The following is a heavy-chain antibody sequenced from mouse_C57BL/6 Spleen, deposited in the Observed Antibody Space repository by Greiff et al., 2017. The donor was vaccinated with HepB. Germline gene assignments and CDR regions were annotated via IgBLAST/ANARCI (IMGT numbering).Heavy chain of an antibody. CDR1: GFTFSDYY. CDR3: ARDYNAMDY. Sequence: EVKLVESEGGLVQPGSSMKLSCTASGFTFSDYYMAWVRQVPEKGLEWVANINYDGSSTYYLDSLKSRFIISRDNAKNILYLQMSSLKSEDTATYYCARDYNAMDYWGLGTSVTVSS. J-gene: IGHJ4*01. CDR2: INYDGSST. V-gene: IGHV5-16*01. D-gene: IGHD1-3*01.